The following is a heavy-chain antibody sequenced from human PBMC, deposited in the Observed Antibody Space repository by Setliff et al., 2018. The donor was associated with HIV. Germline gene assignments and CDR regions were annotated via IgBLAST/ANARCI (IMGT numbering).Heavy chain of an antibody. J-gene: IGHJ4*02. CDR2: IKSKVSGETA. D-gene: IGHD4-4*01. CDR1: GLTFKTAW. CDR3: TTESHSY. V-gene: IGHV3-15*01. Sequence: LRLSCVASGLTFKTAWMGWVRQAPGKGLEWVGRIKSKVSGETADYAAPVTGRFTISRDDSRNMVFLQMNSLKSDDTAVYYCTTESHSYCGRGTLVTVSS.